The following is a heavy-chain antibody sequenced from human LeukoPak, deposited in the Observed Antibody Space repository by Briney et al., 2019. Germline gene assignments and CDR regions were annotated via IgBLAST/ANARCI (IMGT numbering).Heavy chain of an antibody. CDR3: ARDARPLGYCSSTSCYGSFDY. J-gene: IGHJ4*02. V-gene: IGHV4-30-4*08. Sequence: SQTLSLTCTVSGGSISSGDYYWSWIRQPPGKGLEWIGYIYYSGSTYYNPSLKSRVTISVDTSKNQFSLRLSSVTAADTAAYYCARDARPLGYCSSTSCYGSFDYWGQGTLVTVSS. CDR2: IYYSGST. CDR1: GGSISSGDYY. D-gene: IGHD2-2*01.